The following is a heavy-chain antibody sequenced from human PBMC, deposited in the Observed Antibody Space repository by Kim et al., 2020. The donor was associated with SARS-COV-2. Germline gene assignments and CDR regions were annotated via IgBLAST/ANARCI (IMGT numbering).Heavy chain of an antibody. D-gene: IGHD6-13*01. J-gene: IGHJ4*02. CDR3: ARDEGGSSWLDY. CDR1: GGSISSGGYY. CDR2: IYYSGST. V-gene: IGHV4-31*03. Sequence: SETLSLTCTVSGGSISSGGYYWSWIRQHPGKGLEWIGYIYYSGSTYYNPSLKSRVTISVDTSKNQFSLKLSSVTAADTAVYYCARDEGGSSWLDYWGQGTLVTVSS.